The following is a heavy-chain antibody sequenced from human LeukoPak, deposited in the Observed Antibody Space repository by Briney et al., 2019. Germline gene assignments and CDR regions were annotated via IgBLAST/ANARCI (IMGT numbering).Heavy chain of an antibody. D-gene: IGHD3-16*01. J-gene: IGHJ5*02. V-gene: IGHV3-30*03. Sequence: GGSLRLSCAASGLTFSNHGMHWVRQAPGKGLEWVALISYDGSNKYYADSVKGRFTISRDNSKNTLYLQMNSLRTEDTAVYYCGGYNWFDPWGQGTLVTVSS. CDR2: ISYDGSNK. CDR1: GLTFSNHG. CDR3: GGYNWFDP.